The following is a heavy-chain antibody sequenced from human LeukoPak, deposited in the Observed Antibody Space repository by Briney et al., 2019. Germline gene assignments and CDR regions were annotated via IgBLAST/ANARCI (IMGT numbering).Heavy chain of an antibody. CDR2: ISYDGSNK. V-gene: IGHV3-30-3*01. D-gene: IGHD4-23*01. CDR1: GFTFSSYA. Sequence: VQPGRSLRLSCAASGFTFSSYAMHWVRQAPGKGLEWVAVISYDGSNKYYADSVKGRFTISRDNSKNTLYLQMNSLRAEDTAVYYCARDVSQLRRAFDYWGQGTLVTVSS. J-gene: IGHJ4*02. CDR3: ARDVSQLRRAFDY.